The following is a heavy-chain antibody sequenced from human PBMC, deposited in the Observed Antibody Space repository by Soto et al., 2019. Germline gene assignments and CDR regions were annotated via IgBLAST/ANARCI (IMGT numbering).Heavy chain of an antibody. CDR1: GYTFTSYD. D-gene: IGHD6-13*01. Sequence: ASVKVSCKASGYTFTSYDINWVRQATGQGLEWVGWMNPNSGNTGYAQKFQGRVTMTRNTPISTAYMELSSLRSEDTAVYYCATGRGGIADRREGYYYGLDVWGQGTTVTVSS. CDR3: ATGRGGIADRREGYYYGLDV. V-gene: IGHV1-8*01. CDR2: MNPNSGNT. J-gene: IGHJ6*02.